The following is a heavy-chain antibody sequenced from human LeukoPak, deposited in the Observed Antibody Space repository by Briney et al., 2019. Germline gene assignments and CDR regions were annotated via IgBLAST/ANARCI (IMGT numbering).Heavy chain of an antibody. V-gene: IGHV1-2*02. CDR3: ARGAYDYVWGRPVDY. J-gene: IGHJ4*02. D-gene: IGHD3-16*01. CDR1: GYIFTGYY. Sequence: ASVKVSCKASGYIFTGYYMHWVRQAPGQGLEWMGWINPNSGGTNYAQKFQGRVTMTRDTSISTAYMELSRLRSDDTAVYYCARGAYDYVWGRPVDYWGQGTLVTVSS. CDR2: INPNSGGT.